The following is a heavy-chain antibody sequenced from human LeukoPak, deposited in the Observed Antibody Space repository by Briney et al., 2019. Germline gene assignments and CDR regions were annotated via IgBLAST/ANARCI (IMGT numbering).Heavy chain of an antibody. CDR3: ARGIDEMATIIYFDY. J-gene: IGHJ4*02. CDR1: GGSISSSSYY. V-gene: IGHV4-39*07. CDR2: IYYSGST. Sequence: NPSETLSLTCTVSGGSISSSSYYWGWIRQPPGKGLEWIGSIYYSGSTNYNPSLKSRVTISVDTSKNQFSLKLSSVTAADTAVYYCARGIDEMATIIYFDYWGQGTLVTVSS. D-gene: IGHD5-24*01.